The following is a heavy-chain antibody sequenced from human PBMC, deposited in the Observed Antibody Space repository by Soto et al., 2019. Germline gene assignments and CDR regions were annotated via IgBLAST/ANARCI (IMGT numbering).Heavy chain of an antibody. CDR3: TRLYYDFWSGSWTFDY. D-gene: IGHD3-3*01. CDR1: GFTFSGSA. V-gene: IGHV3-73*02. CDR2: IRSKANSYAT. J-gene: IGHJ4*02. Sequence: EVQLVESGGGLVQPGGSLKLSCAASGFTFSGSAMHWVRQASGKGLEWVGRIRSKANSYATAYAASVKGRFTISRDDSKNTAYLQMNSLKTEDTAVYYCTRLYYDFWSGSWTFDYWGQGTLVTVSS.